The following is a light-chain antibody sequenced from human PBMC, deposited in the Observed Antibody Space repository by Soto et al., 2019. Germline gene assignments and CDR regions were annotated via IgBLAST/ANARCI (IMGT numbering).Light chain of an antibody. CDR2: GNS. V-gene: IGLV1-40*01. CDR1: SSNIGAGYD. J-gene: IGLJ2*01. CDR3: QSYDSSLSGYVV. Sequence: QSVLTQPPSVSGAPGQRVTISCTGSSSNIGAGYDVHWYQQLPGTAPKLLISGNSNRPSGVPDRFSGSKSGTSASLAITGLQAKDEAEYYCQSYDSSLSGYVVFGGGTKLTVL.